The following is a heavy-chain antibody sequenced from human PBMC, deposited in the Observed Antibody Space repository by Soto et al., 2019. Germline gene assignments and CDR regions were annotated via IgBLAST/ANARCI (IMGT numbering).Heavy chain of an antibody. CDR2: ISAYNGNT. J-gene: IGHJ5*02. V-gene: IGHV1-18*04. D-gene: IGHD2-8*01. CDR1: GYTFSNYA. Sequence: ASVKVSCKASGYTFSNYAITWVRQAPGQGLEWVGWISAYNGNTKYAQKFQGRVTMTTDTSTTTAHMELTSLRSDDTAVYYCARAGPSSTVYALIVHWFDPWGQGTLVTVSS. CDR3: ARAGPSSTVYALIVHWFDP.